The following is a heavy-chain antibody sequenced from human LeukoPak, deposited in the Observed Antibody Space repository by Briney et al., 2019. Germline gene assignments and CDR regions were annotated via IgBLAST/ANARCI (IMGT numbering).Heavy chain of an antibody. Sequence: GASVKVSCKASGYTFTSYDINWVRQAPGQGLEWMGRINPNSGGTNYAQKFQGRVTMTRDTSISTAYMELSRLRSDDTAVYYCARVGSAMVEWGVYYFDYWGQGTLVTVSS. D-gene: IGHD5-18*01. CDR2: INPNSGGT. CDR3: ARVGSAMVEWGVYYFDY. CDR1: GYTFTSYD. V-gene: IGHV1-2*06. J-gene: IGHJ4*02.